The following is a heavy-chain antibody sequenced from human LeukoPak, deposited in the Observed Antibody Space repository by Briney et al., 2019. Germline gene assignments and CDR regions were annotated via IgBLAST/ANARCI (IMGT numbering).Heavy chain of an antibody. CDR1: RFTFSDHH. D-gene: IGHD3-22*01. Sequence: GGSLRLSCSASRFTFSDHHMDWVRQAPGKGLEWIGRSRNKGRGYSTVYAASVKDRFTISRDEPKNSLYLQMNSLKTEDTAVYYCTRLFYYGSSGYYPDHWGQGTLVTVSS. CDR2: SRNKGRGYST. V-gene: IGHV3-72*01. CDR3: TRLFYYGSSGYYPDH. J-gene: IGHJ4*02.